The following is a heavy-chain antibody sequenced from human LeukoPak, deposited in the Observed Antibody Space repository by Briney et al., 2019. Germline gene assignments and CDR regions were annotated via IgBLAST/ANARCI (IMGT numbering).Heavy chain of an antibody. CDR1: GGTFSSYA. CDR3: ARDPSITMIVGYFDY. V-gene: IGHV1-69*04. J-gene: IGHJ4*02. D-gene: IGHD3-22*01. CDR2: IIPILGIA. Sequence: ASVKVSCKASGGTFSSYAISWVRQAPGQGLAWMGRIIPILGIANYAQKVQGRVTITADKSTSTAYMELSSLRSEDTAVYYCARDPSITMIVGYFDYWGQGTLVTVSS.